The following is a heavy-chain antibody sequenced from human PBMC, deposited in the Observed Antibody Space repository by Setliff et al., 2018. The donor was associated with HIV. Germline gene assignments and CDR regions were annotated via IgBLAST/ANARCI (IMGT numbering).Heavy chain of an antibody. V-gene: IGHV1-18*01. CDR2: ISAYNGHT. Sequence: GASVMVSCKASGYTFISYGISWVRQAPGQGLEWMGWISAYNGHTKFAQNLQGRVTMTTDTSTSTAYMELRSLRSDDTAVYYCARDQDSGSWLTTYDAFDIWGQGTMVTVSS. D-gene: IGHD1-26*01. J-gene: IGHJ3*02. CDR1: GYTFISYG. CDR3: ARDQDSGSWLTTYDAFDI.